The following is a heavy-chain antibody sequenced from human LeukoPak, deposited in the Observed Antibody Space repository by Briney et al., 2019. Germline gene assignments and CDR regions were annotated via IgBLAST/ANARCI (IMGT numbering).Heavy chain of an antibody. J-gene: IGHJ3*02. Sequence: GASMKVSCKASGYTFTGYYMHWVRQAPGQGLEWMGWMNPNSGNTGYAQKFQGRVTMTRNTSISAAYMELSSLRSEDTAVYYCARGRENLIWGQGTMVTVSS. CDR1: GYTFTGYY. V-gene: IGHV1-8*02. CDR2: MNPNSGNT. CDR3: ARGRENLI.